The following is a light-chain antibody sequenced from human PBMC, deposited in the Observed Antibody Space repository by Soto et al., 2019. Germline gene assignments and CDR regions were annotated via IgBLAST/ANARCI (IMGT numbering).Light chain of an antibody. CDR1: SSDVGGHNY. J-gene: IGLJ1*01. Sequence: QSALTQPASVSGSPGQSITISGIGTSSDVGGHNYVSWYRQYPGKAPKLIIYDVSNRPSGVSNRFSGSKSGNTASLTISGLQPEDEADYFCCSYTFSSTYVFGTGTKLTVL. CDR2: DVS. V-gene: IGLV2-14*01. CDR3: CSYTFSSTYV.